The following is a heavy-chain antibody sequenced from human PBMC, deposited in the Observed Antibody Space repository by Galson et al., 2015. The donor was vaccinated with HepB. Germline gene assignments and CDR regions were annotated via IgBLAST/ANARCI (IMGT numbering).Heavy chain of an antibody. Sequence: SVKVSCKASGGTFSSYAISWVRQAPGQGLEWMGGIIPIFGTANYAQKFQGRVTITADESTSTAYMELSSLRSEDTAVCYCAHTKQEVVPRDRDYYYHGMDVWGQGTTVTVSS. CDR2: IIPIFGTA. CDR3: AHTKQEVVPRDRDYYYHGMDV. J-gene: IGHJ6*02. CDR1: GGTFSSYA. D-gene: IGHD2-2*01. V-gene: IGHV1-69*13.